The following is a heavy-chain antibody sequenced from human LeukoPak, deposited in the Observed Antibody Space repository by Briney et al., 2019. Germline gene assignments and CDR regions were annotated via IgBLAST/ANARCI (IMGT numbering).Heavy chain of an antibody. CDR2: IYYSGST. CDR1: GASISSSTYY. Sequence: SETLSLTCTVSGASISSSTYYWGWIRQPPGKGLEWIGSIYYSGSTYYNPSLKSRVTISVDTSKNQFSLKLSSVTAADTAVYYCARGAGSTISNDAFDIWGQGTMVTVSS. J-gene: IGHJ3*02. V-gene: IGHV4-39*07. D-gene: IGHD2-15*01. CDR3: ARGAGSTISNDAFDI.